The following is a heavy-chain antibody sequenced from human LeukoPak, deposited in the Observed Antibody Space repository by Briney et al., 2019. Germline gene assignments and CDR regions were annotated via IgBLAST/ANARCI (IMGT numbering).Heavy chain of an antibody. V-gene: IGHV3-23*01. D-gene: IGHD5-18*01. J-gene: IGHJ4*02. CDR1: GFTFNSYA. CDR3: AKDNKEYSYDY. CDR2: ITGGGGGT. Sequence: GGSLRLSCAASGFTFNSYAMSWVRQAPGKGLEWVSVITGGGGGTYYADSVKGRFTISRDNSKNTLYLQMNSLRAEDTAVYYCAKDNKEYSYDYWGQGTLVTVSS.